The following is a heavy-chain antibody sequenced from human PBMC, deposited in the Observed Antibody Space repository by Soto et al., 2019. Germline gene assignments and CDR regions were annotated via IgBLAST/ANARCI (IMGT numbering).Heavy chain of an antibody. V-gene: IGHV3-23*01. CDR2: ISGSGGST. D-gene: IGHD6-13*01. CDR3: AKDPVAAAGTAWNYYYGMDV. Sequence: SLRLSCAASGFTFSSYAMSWVRQAPRKGLEWVSAISGSGGSTYYADSVKGRFTISRDNSKNTLYLQMNSLRAEDTAVYYCAKDPVAAAGTAWNYYYGMDVWGQGTTVTVSS. J-gene: IGHJ6*02. CDR1: GFTFSSYA.